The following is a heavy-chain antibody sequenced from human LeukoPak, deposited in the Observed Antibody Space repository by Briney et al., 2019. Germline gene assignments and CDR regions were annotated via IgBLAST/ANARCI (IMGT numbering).Heavy chain of an antibody. V-gene: IGHV4-4*07. Sequence: WETLTLTCNVSGGSISNYYRSWVRQPAGEGLELIGRIYTSGSPNYHPSHTSRITMSVDTSKNQFTLKLSSVTAADTAVYYCARARGSSISCASRGAFDIWGRGTMVTVPS. CDR2: IYTSGSP. J-gene: IGHJ3*02. CDR1: GGSISNYY. CDR3: ARARGSSISCASRGAFDI. D-gene: IGHD2-2*01.